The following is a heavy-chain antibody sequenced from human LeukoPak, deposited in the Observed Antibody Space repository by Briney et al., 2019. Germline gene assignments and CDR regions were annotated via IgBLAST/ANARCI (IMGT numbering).Heavy chain of an antibody. J-gene: IGHJ5*02. CDR1: GGSISSSSYY. V-gene: IGHV4-39*07. D-gene: IGHD2-15*01. CDR3: ARGAVVWGWFDP. Sequence: RPSETLSLTCTVSGGSISSSSYYWGWIRQPPGKGLEWIGSIYYSGSTYYNPSLKSRVTISVDTSKNQFSLKLSSVTAADTAVYYCARGAVVWGWFDPWGQGTLVTVSS. CDR2: IYYSGST.